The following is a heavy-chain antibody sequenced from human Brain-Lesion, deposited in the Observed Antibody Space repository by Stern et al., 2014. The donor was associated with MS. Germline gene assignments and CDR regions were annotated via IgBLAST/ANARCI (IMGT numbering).Heavy chain of an antibody. CDR3: ARGYYGSGRPQKGMDV. D-gene: IGHD3-10*01. V-gene: IGHV1-2*02. J-gene: IGHJ6*02. Sequence: QAQLVQSGAEVKKPGASVKVSCKASGYTFTGYYMYWVRQAPGQGLEWIGWINPNSGGTHYAQKFQGRVTMTRDTSITTAYMELSRLRSDDTAVYYCARGYYGSGRPQKGMDVWGQGTTVTVSS. CDR1: GYTFTGYY. CDR2: INPNSGGT.